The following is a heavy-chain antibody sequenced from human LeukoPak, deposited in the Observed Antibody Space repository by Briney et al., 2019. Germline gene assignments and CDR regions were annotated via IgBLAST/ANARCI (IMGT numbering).Heavy chain of an antibody. CDR1: GGTFSSYA. CDR2: IIPIFGTA. D-gene: IGHD2-15*01. J-gene: IGHJ5*02. CDR3: ARERYCSGGSCNWFDP. Sequence: SVKVSCKASGGTFSSYAISWVRQAPGQGLEWMGGIIPIFGTANYAQKFQGRVTITADESTSTAYMELSSLRSEDTAVYYCARERYCSGGSCNWFDPWGQGTLVTVSS. V-gene: IGHV1-69*13.